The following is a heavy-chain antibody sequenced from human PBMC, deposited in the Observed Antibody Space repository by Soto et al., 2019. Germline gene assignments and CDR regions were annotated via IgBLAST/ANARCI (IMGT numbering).Heavy chain of an antibody. CDR3: ARGRSWYRDAFDI. CDR1: GGPISSYY. J-gene: IGHJ3*02. Sequence: SETLSLTCTVSGGPISSYYWSWIRQPPGKGLEWIGYIYYSGSTNYNPSLKSRVTISVDTSKNQFSLKLSSVTAADTAVYYCARGRSWYRDAFDIWGQGTMVTVSS. CDR2: IYYSGST. D-gene: IGHD6-13*01. V-gene: IGHV4-59*01.